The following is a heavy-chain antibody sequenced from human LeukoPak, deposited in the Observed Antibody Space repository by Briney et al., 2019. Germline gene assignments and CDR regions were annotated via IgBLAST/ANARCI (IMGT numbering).Heavy chain of an antibody. CDR3: ASVVRHTVDY. Sequence: SETLSLTCAVSGGSISSGGYSWSWIRQPPGKGLEWIGYIYHSGSTYYNPSLESRVTISVDRSKNQFSLKLSSVTAADTAVYYCASVVRHTVDYWGQGTLVTVSS. CDR1: GGSISSGGYS. CDR2: IYHSGST. J-gene: IGHJ4*02. V-gene: IGHV4-30-2*01. D-gene: IGHD2-2*01.